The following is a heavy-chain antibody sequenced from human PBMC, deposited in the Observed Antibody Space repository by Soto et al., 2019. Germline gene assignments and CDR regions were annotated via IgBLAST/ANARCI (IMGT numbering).Heavy chain of an antibody. CDR2: VGSSGHYT. J-gene: IGHJ4*02. Sequence: EVQLLESGGGLVQPGGSLRVSCAASGFTFSNYAMSWLRHVPGKGLEWVSTVGSSGHYTYYADSVKGRFTISRDNSKNTLYLQMNSLGAEDTAVYYCAKDPFSESYMYFDSWGQGTQVTVSS. CDR3: AKDPFSESYMYFDS. V-gene: IGHV3-23*01. CDR1: GFTFSNYA. D-gene: IGHD1-26*01.